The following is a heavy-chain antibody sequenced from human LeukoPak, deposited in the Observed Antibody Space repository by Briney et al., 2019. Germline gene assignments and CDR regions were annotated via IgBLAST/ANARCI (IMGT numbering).Heavy chain of an antibody. CDR2: IYTSGST. D-gene: IGHD3-22*01. CDR1: SGSISSYY. V-gene: IGHV4-4*07. J-gene: IGHJ6*02. Sequence: SETLSLTCTVSSGSISSYYWSWIRQPAGKGLEWIGRIYTSGSTNYNPSLKSRVTMSVDTSKNQFSLKLSSVTAADTAVYYCARDYYDSSGYPNYYGMDVWGQGTTVTVSS. CDR3: ARDYYDSSGYPNYYGMDV.